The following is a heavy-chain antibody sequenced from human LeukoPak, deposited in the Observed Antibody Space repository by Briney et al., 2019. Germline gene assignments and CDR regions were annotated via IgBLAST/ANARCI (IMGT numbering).Heavy chain of an antibody. CDR3: AKGSYSTDWSFFDY. D-gene: IGHD2/OR15-2a*01. J-gene: IGHJ4*01. V-gene: IGHV3-23*02. CDR1: GFTFSNSA. CDR2: LSGSVITT. Sequence: GGSLRLSCAASGFTFSNSAMSWVRQAQGKGLKWVSTLSGSVITTYYEDSVKGRFTISRDNSKNTQYLQMDSLRAGDTAGYDCAKGSYSTDWSFFDYWGHGTLVTVSS.